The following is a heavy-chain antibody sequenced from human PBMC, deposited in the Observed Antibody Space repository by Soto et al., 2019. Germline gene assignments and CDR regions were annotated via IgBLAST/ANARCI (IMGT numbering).Heavy chain of an antibody. J-gene: IGHJ5*02. D-gene: IGHD2-15*01. V-gene: IGHV3-11*06. CDR2: ISPGSRYP. CDR1: GFTFGDSY. CDR3: VRGGGGGLFDP. Sequence: VGSLRLSCAVSGFTFGDSYMSWIRQAPGKGLEWLSYISPGSRYPAYADSVEGRFTISRDNAKRSLYLQMMSLTAEDTAIYYCVRGGGGGLFDPWGQGTMVTVSS.